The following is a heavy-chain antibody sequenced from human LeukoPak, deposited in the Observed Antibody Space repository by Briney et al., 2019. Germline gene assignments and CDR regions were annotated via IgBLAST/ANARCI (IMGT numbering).Heavy chain of an antibody. CDR2: ISGSGGST. CDR1: GFTFSSYA. J-gene: IGHJ5*02. V-gene: IGHV3-23*01. CDR3: AKDPGNFVEAGWFDP. D-gene: IGHD3-9*01. Sequence: PGGSLRLSCVASGFTFSSYAMSWVRQAPGKGLEWVSAISGSGGSTYYADSVKGRFTISRDNSKNTLYLQMNSLRAEDTAVYYCAKDPGNFVEAGWFDPWGQGTLVTVSS.